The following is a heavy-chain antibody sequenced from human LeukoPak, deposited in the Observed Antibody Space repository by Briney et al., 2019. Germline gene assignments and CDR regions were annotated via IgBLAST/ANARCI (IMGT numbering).Heavy chain of an antibody. D-gene: IGHD3-22*01. J-gene: IGHJ4*02. CDR3: ARGGRRDSSGSLFDY. CDR2: ISYDGSNK. Sequence: GRSLRLSCAASGFTFSSYAMHWVRQAPGKGPEWVAVISYDGSNKYYADSVKGRFTISRDNSKNTLYLQMNSLRAEDTAVYYCARGGRRDSSGSLFDYWGQGTLVTVSS. V-gene: IGHV3-30*04. CDR1: GFTFSSYA.